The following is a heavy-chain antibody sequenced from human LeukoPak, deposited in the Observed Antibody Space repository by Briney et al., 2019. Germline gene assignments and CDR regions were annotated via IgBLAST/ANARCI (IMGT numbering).Heavy chain of an antibody. CDR3: ARGLAAAGTSYFDY. CDR2: IYYSGST. Sequence: PSETLSLTCTVSGGSINSCYWSWIRQPPGKGLEWIGYIYYSGSTNYSPSLKGRVTISVDTSKNQFSLKLSSVTAADTAVYYCARGLAAAGTSYFDYWGQGTLVTVSS. D-gene: IGHD6-13*01. V-gene: IGHV4-59*01. CDR1: GGSINSCY. J-gene: IGHJ4*02.